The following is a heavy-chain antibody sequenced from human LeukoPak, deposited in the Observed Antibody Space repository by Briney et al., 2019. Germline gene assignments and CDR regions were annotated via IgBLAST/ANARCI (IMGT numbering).Heavy chain of an antibody. Sequence: GGSLRLSCAASGFTFSSYGMHWVRQAPGKGLEWVAFIRYDGSNKYYADSVKGRFTISRDNSKNTLYLQMNSLRAEDTAVYYCAKEGRSLYYTLTVYYYYMDVWGKGTTVTISS. J-gene: IGHJ6*03. D-gene: IGHD3-3*01. CDR1: GFTFSSYG. CDR2: IRYDGSNK. V-gene: IGHV3-30*02. CDR3: AKEGRSLYYTLTVYYYYMDV.